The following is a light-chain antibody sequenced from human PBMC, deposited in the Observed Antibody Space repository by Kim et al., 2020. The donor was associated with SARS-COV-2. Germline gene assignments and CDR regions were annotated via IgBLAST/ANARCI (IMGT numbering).Light chain of an antibody. V-gene: IGKV1-39*01. CDR2: AAS. CDR3: QQSYSTPPT. Sequence: ASVGDRVTITGRASQTISGYLNWYQQKPGKAPKLLIYAASSLLGGVPSRFSGSGSGTDFTLTISSLQPEDFATYHCQQSYSTPPTFGQGTKVDIK. J-gene: IGKJ1*01. CDR1: QTISGY.